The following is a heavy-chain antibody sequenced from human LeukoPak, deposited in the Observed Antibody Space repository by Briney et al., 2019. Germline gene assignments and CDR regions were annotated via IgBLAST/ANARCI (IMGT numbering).Heavy chain of an antibody. J-gene: IGHJ4*02. Sequence: PSQTLSLTCTVSGGSISSGGYYWSWIRQHPGKGLEWIGYIYYSGSTYYNPSLNSRVTISVDTSKNQFSLKMSYVTAADSAVYYWARWGDSSGGLYYWGQGTLVTVSS. CDR2: IYYSGST. CDR3: ARWGDSSGGLYY. V-gene: IGHV4-31*03. D-gene: IGHD3-22*01. CDR1: GGSISSGGYY.